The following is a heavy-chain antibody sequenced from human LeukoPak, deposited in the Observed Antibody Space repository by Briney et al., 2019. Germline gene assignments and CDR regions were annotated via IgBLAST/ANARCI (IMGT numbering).Heavy chain of an antibody. V-gene: IGHV3-23*01. CDR2: ISGRSDNT. J-gene: IGHJ4*02. CDR3: AKWGDYDVLTGYYVSDF. Sequence: GGSLRLSCAASGFIFSNYAMYWVRQAPGKGLEWVSAISGRSDNTYYADSVKGRFTLSRDSSKNTLYLQTNSLRADDTAVYYCAKWGDYDVLTGYYVSDFWGQGTLVTVSS. CDR1: GFIFSNYA. D-gene: IGHD3-9*01.